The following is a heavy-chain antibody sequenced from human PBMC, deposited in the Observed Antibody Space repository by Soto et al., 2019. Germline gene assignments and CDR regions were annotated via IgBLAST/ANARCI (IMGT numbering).Heavy chain of an antibody. J-gene: IGHJ5*02. CDR1: GYTFTSYA. CDR3: ARSTGSYYVWFDP. Sequence: QVQLVQSGAEAKKPGASVKVSCKASGYTFTSYAMHWVRQAPGQRLEWMGWINAGNGNTKYSQKFQGRVTITRDTSASTAYMELSSLRSEDTAVYYCARSTGSYYVWFDPWGQGTLVTVSS. CDR2: INAGNGNT. V-gene: IGHV1-3*01. D-gene: IGHD1-26*01.